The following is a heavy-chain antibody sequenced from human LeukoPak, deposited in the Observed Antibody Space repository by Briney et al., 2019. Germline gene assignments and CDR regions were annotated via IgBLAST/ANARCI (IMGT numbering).Heavy chain of an antibody. CDR3: ARDAAGEGRLVITWFDA. D-gene: IGHD3-9*01. CDR1: GGSFSGYY. J-gene: IGHJ5*02. V-gene: IGHV4-34*01. CDR2: INHSGST. Sequence: SETLSLTCAVYGGSFSGYYWSWIRQPPGKGLEWIGEINHSGSTNYNPSLKSRVTISVDTSKNQFALKLNSVSAADTAVYFCARDAAGEGRLVITWFDAWGQGTLDTVSS.